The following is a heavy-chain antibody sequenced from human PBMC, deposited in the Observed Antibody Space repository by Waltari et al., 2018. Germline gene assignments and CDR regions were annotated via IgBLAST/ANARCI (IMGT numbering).Heavy chain of an antibody. D-gene: IGHD3-3*01. CDR3: ARIYSNYDFWSGYSQGFDP. CDR2: IYYSGST. V-gene: IGHV4-39*07. J-gene: IGHJ5*02. Sequence: QLQLQESGPGLVKPSETLSLTCTVSGGSISSSSYYWGWIRQPPGTGLEWIGSIYYSGSTYYNPSLKSRVTISVDTSKNQFSLKLSSVTAADTAVYYCARIYSNYDFWSGYSQGFDPWGQGTLVTVSS. CDR1: GGSISSSSYY.